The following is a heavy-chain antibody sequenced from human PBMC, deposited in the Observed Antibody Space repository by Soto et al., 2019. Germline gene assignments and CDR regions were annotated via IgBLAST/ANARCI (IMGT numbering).Heavy chain of an antibody. D-gene: IGHD6-13*01. CDR3: ARNTWQQPRDYYYGMDV. CDR2: ISYDGGNK. V-gene: IGHV3-30-3*01. CDR1: GFTFSSYA. J-gene: IGHJ6*02. Sequence: VQLVESGGGLVQPGGSLRLSCAASGFTFSSYAMHWVRQAPGKGLEWVAVISYDGGNKYYADSVKGRLTISRDNSKNTLYLQMNSLRAEDTAVYYCARNTWQQPRDYYYGMDVWGQGTTVTVSS.